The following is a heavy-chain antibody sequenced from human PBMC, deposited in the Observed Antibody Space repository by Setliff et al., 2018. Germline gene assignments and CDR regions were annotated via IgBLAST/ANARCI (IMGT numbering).Heavy chain of an antibody. CDR3: ARDSVTMVRGVIRSYYYYYMDV. CDR1: GFTFGDFA. J-gene: IGHJ6*03. V-gene: IGHV3-11*05. Sequence: GGSLRLSCAASGFTFGDFAMTWVRQAPGKGLEWVSGIGGRGSYTNYADSVKGRFTISRDNAKNSLYLQMNSLRAEDTAVYYCARDSVTMVRGVIRSYYYYYMDVWGKGTTVTVSS. CDR2: IGGRGSYT. D-gene: IGHD3-10*01.